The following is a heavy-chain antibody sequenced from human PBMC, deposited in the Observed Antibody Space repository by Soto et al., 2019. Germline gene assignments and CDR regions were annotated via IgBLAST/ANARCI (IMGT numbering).Heavy chain of an antibody. V-gene: IGHV1-8*01. CDR2: MNPNSGNT. CDR1: GYTFTSYD. J-gene: IGHJ4*02. D-gene: IGHD5-18*01. Sequence: QVQLVQSGAEVKKPGASVKVSCKASGYTFTSYDINWVRQATGQGLEWMGWMNPNSGNTGFAQKFKGRVAMTRKTSISTAYMELSSLRSEDTAVYYCARGRSYGFPFDYWGQGTPVTVSS. CDR3: ARGRSYGFPFDY.